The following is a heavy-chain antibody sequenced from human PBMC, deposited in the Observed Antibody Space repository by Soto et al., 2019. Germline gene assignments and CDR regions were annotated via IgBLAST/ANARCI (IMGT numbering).Heavy chain of an antibody. CDR1: GGTFSSYA. J-gene: IGHJ4*02. CDR3: ARGVGSGG. D-gene: IGHD2-2*03. V-gene: IGHV1-69*12. CDR2: IIPIFGTA. Sequence: QVQLVQSGAEVKKPGSSVKVSCKASGGTFSSYAISWVRQAPGQGLEWMGGIIPIFGTANHAQKFQGRVKITADEYTGAAYRERSRLRSEETAVYYGARGVGSGGWGQGTLVTVSS.